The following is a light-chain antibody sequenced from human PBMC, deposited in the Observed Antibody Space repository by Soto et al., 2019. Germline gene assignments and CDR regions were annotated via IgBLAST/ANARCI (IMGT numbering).Light chain of an antibody. CDR3: CSYAGGSTYV. CDR2: EGS. CDR1: SSDVGSYNL. J-gene: IGLJ1*01. Sequence: QSALTQPASVSGSPGQSITISCTGTSSDVGSYNLVSWYQQHPGKAPKLMIYEGSKWPSGVSNRFSGSKSGNSASLTISGLQAEDEADYYCCSYAGGSTYVFATGTKVTVL. V-gene: IGLV2-23*01.